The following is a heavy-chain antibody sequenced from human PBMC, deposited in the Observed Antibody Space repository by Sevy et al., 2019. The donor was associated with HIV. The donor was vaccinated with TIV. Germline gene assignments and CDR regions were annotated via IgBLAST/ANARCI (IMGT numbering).Heavy chain of an antibody. CDR3: ARGQSDNYYHDGAVYYGLLFDH. CDR2: IKQGGSET. D-gene: IGHD3-9*01. Sequence: GGSLRLSCAASGFTFGDYWLTWVRQVPGKGLEWVANIKQGGSETYYADSVKGRFSISRDNAKNSLYLQMNSLRAKDTAVYYCARGQSDNYYHDGAVYYGLLFDHWGQGALVTVSS. J-gene: IGHJ4*02. V-gene: IGHV3-7*01. CDR1: GFTFGDYW.